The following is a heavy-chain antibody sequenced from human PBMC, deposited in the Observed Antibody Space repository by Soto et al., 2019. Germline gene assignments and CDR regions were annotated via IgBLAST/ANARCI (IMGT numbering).Heavy chain of an antibody. D-gene: IGHD3-10*01. CDR2: INHSGST. CDR1: GGSFSGYY. V-gene: IGHV4-34*01. CDR3: ARGTLYYGPRYFDY. J-gene: IGHJ4*02. Sequence: SETLSLTCAVYGGSFSGYYWSWIRQPPGKGLEWIGEINHSGSTNYNPSLKSRVTISVDTSKNQFSLKLSSVTAADTAVYYCARGTLYYGPRYFDYWGQGTLVTVSS.